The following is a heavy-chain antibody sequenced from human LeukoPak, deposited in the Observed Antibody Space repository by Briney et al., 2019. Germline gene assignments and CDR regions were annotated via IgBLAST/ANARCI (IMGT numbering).Heavy chain of an antibody. V-gene: IGHV1-58*01. Sequence: SVKVSCKASGFTFTSSAVQWVRQARGQRLEWIGWIVVGSGNTNYAQKFQERVTITRDMSTSTAYMELRSLRSDDTAVYYCARVPDYVEYFQHWGQGTLVTVSS. D-gene: IGHD3-10*02. CDR3: ARVPDYVEYFQH. J-gene: IGHJ1*01. CDR1: GFTFTSSA. CDR2: IVVGSGNT.